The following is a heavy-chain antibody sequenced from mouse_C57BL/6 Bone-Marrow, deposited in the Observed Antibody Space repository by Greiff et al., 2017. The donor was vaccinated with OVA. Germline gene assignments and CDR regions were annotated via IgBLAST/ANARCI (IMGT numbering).Heavy chain of an antibody. CDR3: ARDGGYYVSFAY. D-gene: IGHD2-3*01. CDR2: ISDGGSYT. J-gene: IGHJ3*01. V-gene: IGHV5-4*01. Sequence: DVQLVESGGGLVKPGGSLKLSCAASGFTFSSYAMSWVRQTPEKRLEWVATISDGGSYTYYPDNVKGRFTISRDNAKNNLYLQMSHLKSEDTAMYYCARDGGYYVSFAYWGQGTLVTVSA. CDR1: GFTFSSYA.